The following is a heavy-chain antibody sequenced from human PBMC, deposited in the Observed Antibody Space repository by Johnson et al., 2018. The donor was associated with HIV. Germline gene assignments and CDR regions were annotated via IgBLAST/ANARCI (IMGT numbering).Heavy chain of an antibody. CDR3: AKDMSVDPDAFDI. Sequence: VQVVESGGGVVQPGRSLRLSCAASGFTFSNYGMHWVRQAPGKGLEWVAIIWFDGNTEYYADSVKGRFTISRDNSKNTLYLQMNSLRAEDTALYYCAKDMSVDPDAFDIWGQGTMVTLSS. J-gene: IGHJ3*02. CDR1: GFTFSNYG. D-gene: IGHD3-16*01. V-gene: IGHV3-33*06. CDR2: IWFDGNTE.